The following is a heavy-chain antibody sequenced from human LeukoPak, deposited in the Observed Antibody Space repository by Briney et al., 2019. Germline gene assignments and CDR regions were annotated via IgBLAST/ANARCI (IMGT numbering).Heavy chain of an antibody. CDR1: GFTVSSNY. J-gene: IGHJ3*02. Sequence: GGSLRLSCAASGFTVSSNYTSWVRQAPGKGLEWVSVIYSGGSTYYADSVKGRFTISRDNSKNTLYLQMNSLRAEDTAVYYCARDPVPGDAFDIWGQGTMVTVSS. V-gene: IGHV3-53*01. D-gene: IGHD1-14*01. CDR3: ARDPVPGDAFDI. CDR2: IYSGGST.